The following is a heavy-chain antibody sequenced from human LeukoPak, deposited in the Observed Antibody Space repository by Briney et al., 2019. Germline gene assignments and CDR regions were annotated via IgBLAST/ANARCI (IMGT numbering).Heavy chain of an antibody. CDR2: ITRSGNTI. J-gene: IGHJ4*02. V-gene: IGHV3-48*03. CDR3: AREETENFFDY. CDR1: GFTFSSYN. D-gene: IGHD1-1*01. Sequence: PGGSLRLSCAASGFTFSSYNLNWVRQSPGKGLEWISYITRSGNTIYYADSVKGRFTISRDNGKNSLYLQMNSLRAEDTAVYYGAREETENFFDYGGQGTLVTVSS.